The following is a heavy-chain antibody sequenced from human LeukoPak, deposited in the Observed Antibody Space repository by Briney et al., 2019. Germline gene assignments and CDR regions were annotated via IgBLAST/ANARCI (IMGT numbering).Heavy chain of an antibody. CDR1: GGSISSSSYY. V-gene: IGHV4-39*01. D-gene: IGHD3-10*01. CDR3: AKTWDYYGLGSYPYYYGMDV. CDR2: IYYSGST. J-gene: IGHJ6*02. Sequence: SETLSLTCTVSGGSISSSSYYWGWIRQPPGKGLEWIGSIYYSGSTYYNPSLKSRVTISVDTSKNQFSLKLSSVTAADTAVYYCAKTWDYYGLGSYPYYYGMDVWGQGTTVTVSS.